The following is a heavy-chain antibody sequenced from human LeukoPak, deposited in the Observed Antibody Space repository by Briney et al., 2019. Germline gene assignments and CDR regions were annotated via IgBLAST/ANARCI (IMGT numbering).Heavy chain of an antibody. D-gene: IGHD3-22*01. CDR1: GYSFTNCG. CDR3: ARQLDYYDKRDY. CDR2: IDPSGSYS. J-gene: IGHJ4*02. V-gene: IGHV5-10-1*01. Sequence: GESLRISCKGSGYSFTNCGISWVRQMPGKGLEWMGRIDPSGSYSNYGPSFQGHVTISADRSISTAYLQWRSLKASDTAMYYCARQLDYYDKRDYWGQGTLVTVAS.